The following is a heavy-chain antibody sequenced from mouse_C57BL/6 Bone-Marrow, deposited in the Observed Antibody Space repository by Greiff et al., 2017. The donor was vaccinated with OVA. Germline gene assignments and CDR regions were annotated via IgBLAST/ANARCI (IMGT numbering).Heavy chain of an antibody. Sequence: EVKLVESGGGLVQSGRSLRLSCATSGFTFSDFYMEWVRQAPGKGLEWIAASRNKANDYTTEYSASVKGRFIVSRDTSQSILYLQMNALRAEDTAIYYCAREALYYGSRGYAMDYWGQGTSVTVSS. CDR3: AREALYYGSRGYAMDY. CDR1: GFTFSDFY. CDR2: SRNKANDYTT. D-gene: IGHD1-1*01. V-gene: IGHV7-1*01. J-gene: IGHJ4*01.